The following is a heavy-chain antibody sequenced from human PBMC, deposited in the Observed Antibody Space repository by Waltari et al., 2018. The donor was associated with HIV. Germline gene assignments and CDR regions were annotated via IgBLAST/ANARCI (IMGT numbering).Heavy chain of an antibody. CDR3: ARQYPPLLWFGESPNYFDY. D-gene: IGHD3-10*01. Sequence: EVQLVQSGAEVQKPGASLKISCTGSGYSFISFLIGWVPRMPGKGLAWMGIIYPGDSDTRYSPSFQGQVTISADKSINTAYLQWSSLKASDTAMYYCARQYPPLLWFGESPNYFDYWGQGTLVTVSS. J-gene: IGHJ4*02. CDR2: IYPGDSDT. V-gene: IGHV5-51*01. CDR1: GYSFISFL.